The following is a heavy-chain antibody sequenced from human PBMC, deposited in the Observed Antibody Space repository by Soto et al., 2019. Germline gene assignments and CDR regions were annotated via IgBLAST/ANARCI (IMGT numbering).Heavy chain of an antibody. V-gene: IGHV6-1*01. CDR1: GDTVSSSSVA. D-gene: IGHD3-16*01. CDR2: TYYRSRWYS. CDR3: ARSEEDYDYYYYGMDV. Sequence: SQTLSLTCVGSGDTVSSSSVAWNWVRHSPSRGLEWLGRTYYRSRWYSDYVVSVRSRIDINADTSKNQVSLQLNSVTPEDTAVYYCARSEEDYDYYYYGMDVWRQGTTVTVSS. J-gene: IGHJ6*02.